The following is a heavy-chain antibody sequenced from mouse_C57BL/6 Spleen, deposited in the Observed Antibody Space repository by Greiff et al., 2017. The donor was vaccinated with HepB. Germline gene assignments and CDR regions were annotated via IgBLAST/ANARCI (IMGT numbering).Heavy chain of an antibody. V-gene: IGHV1-5*01. CDR1: GYTFTSYW. J-gene: IGHJ3*01. D-gene: IGHD1-1*01. CDR3: TSYYSGSSSFAY. CDR2: IYPGNSDT. Sequence: EVKLQESGTVLARPGASVKMSCKTSGYTFTSYWMHWVKQRPGKGLEWIGAIYPGNSDTSYNQKFKGKAKLTAVTSASTAYMELSSLTNEESAVYYATSYYSGSSSFAYWGQGTLVTVSA.